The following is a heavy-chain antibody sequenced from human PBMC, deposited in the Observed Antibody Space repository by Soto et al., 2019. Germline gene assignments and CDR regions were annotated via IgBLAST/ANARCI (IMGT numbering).Heavy chain of an antibody. CDR3: AVPSGLTVTGPDY. CDR1: GFIFSNYA. Sequence: EVQLLESGGGLVQPGGSLRLSCAASGFIFSNYAMSWVRQAPGKGLEWVSAIGGNGADTYYADSVKGRFTISRDNSKNTSYLEMTSLTADDRAVYCCAVPSGLTVTGPDYWGQGTLVTVSS. CDR2: IGGNGADT. J-gene: IGHJ4*02. V-gene: IGHV3-23*01. D-gene: IGHD6-19*01.